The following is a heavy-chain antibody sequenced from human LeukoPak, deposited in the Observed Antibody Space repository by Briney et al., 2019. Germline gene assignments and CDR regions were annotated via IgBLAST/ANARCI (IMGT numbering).Heavy chain of an antibody. CDR1: GFTFSSYA. CDR3: ARDMKPRDMYYYYGMDV. V-gene: IGHV3-33*08. CDR2: IWYDGSNK. Sequence: PGRSLRLPCAASGFTFSSYAMHWVRQAPGKGLEWVAVIWYDGSNKYYADSVKGRFTISRDNSKNTLYLQMNSLRAEDTAVYYCARDMKPRDMYYYYGMDVWGQGTTVTVTS. D-gene: IGHD3-16*01. J-gene: IGHJ6*02.